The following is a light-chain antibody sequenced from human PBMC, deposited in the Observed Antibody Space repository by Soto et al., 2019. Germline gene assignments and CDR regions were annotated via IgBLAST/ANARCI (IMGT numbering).Light chain of an antibody. CDR3: SSYAGSNNYVV. J-gene: IGLJ2*01. CDR1: SSDVGGYNY. CDR2: EVT. Sequence: QSALTQPTSASGSPGQSVTISCTGTSSDVGGYNYVSWYQQHPGKAPKLMIYEVTKRPSGVPDRFSGSKSGSTASLTVSGLQAEYEADYYCSSYAGSNNYVVFGGGTKLTVL. V-gene: IGLV2-8*01.